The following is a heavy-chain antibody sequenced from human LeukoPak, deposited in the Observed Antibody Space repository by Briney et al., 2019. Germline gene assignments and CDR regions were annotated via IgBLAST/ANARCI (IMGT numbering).Heavy chain of an antibody. CDR3: ARGHRYYDSSGYYSVRVNYFDY. Sequence: GGSLRLSCAASGFTFSGHWMDWVRQAPGKGLVWVARINPDGSGRDYADSVKGRFTISRDNAKNSLYLQMNSLRAEDTAVYYCARGHRYYDSSGYYSVRVNYFDYWGQGTLVTVSS. J-gene: IGHJ4*02. CDR1: GFTFSGHW. D-gene: IGHD3-22*01. CDR2: INPDGSGR. V-gene: IGHV3-74*01.